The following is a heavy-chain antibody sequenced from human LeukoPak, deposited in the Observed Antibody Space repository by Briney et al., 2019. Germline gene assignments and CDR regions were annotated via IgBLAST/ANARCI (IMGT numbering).Heavy chain of an antibody. V-gene: IGHV1-69*13. D-gene: IGHD3-3*01. CDR2: IIPIFGTA. CDR3: ARDPASDDFWSGYYDY. Sequence: GASVKVSCKASGGTFSSYAISWVRQAPGQGLEWMGGIIPIFGTANYAQKFQGRVTITADESTSTAYMELSSLRSEDTAVYYCARDPASDDFWSGYYDYWGQGTLVTVSS. J-gene: IGHJ4*02. CDR1: GGTFSSYA.